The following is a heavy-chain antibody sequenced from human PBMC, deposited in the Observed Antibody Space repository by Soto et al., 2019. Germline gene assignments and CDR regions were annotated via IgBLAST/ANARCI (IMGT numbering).Heavy chain of an antibody. CDR3: TTAKVVVVVPAAQPPNYMDV. CDR2: IKSKTDGGTT. J-gene: IGHJ6*03. CDR1: GFTFSNAW. V-gene: IGHV3-15*01. D-gene: IGHD2-2*01. Sequence: GGSLRLSCAASGFTFSNAWMSWVRQAPGKGLEWVGRIKSKTDGGTTDYAAPVKGRFTISRDDSKNTLYLQMNSLKTEDTAVYYCTTAKVVVVVPAAQPPNYMDVWGKGTTVTVSS.